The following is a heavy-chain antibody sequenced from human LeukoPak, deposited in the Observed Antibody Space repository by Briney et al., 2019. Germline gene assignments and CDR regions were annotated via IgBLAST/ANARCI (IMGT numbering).Heavy chain of an antibody. CDR3: AKDLVYDSSGYYTPGAFDI. V-gene: IGHV3-23*01. J-gene: IGHJ3*02. CDR1: GFTFSSYA. CDR2: ISGSGGRK. D-gene: IGHD3-22*01. Sequence: GGSLRLSCAASGFTFSSYAMSWVRQAPGKGLEWVSAISGSGGRKYYEHSVKGRFPISRSNSKDTVYLQMDSWRAEDTAVFFWAKDLVYDSSGYYTPGAFDIGGQGTRVTVSS.